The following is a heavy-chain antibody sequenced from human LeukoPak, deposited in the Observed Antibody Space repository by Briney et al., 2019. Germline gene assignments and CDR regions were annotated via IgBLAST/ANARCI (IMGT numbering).Heavy chain of an antibody. CDR1: GGSISSYY. CDR2: IYYSGTT. D-gene: IGHD6-13*01. J-gene: IGHJ4*02. CDR3: ARGVYIAAAQYAY. Sequence: SETLSLTCTVSGGSISSYYWSWIRQPPGQGLEWIGYIYYSGTTNYNPSLKSRVTISVDPSKNQFSLKLSSVTAADTAVYYCARGVYIAAAQYAYWGQGTLVTVSS. V-gene: IGHV4-59*01.